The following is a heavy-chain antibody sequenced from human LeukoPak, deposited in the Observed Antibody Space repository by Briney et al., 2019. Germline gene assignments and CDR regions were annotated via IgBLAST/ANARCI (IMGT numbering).Heavy chain of an antibody. Sequence: SQTLSLTCTVSGGSISSGGYYWSSIRQHPGKGLGWIWYIYYNGIPYYNPSLKSRLTISVDTSKNQFSLKLSSVTAADTAVYYCARAATGNFDYWGQGTLVTVSS. J-gene: IGHJ4*02. CDR3: ARAATGNFDY. V-gene: IGHV4-31*03. CDR2: IYYNGIP. CDR1: GGSISSGGYY. D-gene: IGHD1-1*01.